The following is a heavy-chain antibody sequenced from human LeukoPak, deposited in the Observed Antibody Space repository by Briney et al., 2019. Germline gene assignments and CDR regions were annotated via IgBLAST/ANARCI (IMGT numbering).Heavy chain of an antibody. D-gene: IGHD2-2*01. CDR3: ARGKYCSSTSCYEGYDP. CDR1: GGTFSSYA. Sequence: SVKVSCKASGGTFSSYAISWVRQAPGQGLEWMGGIIPIFGTANYAQKFQGRVTITADESTSTAYMELSSLRSEDTAVYYCARGKYCSSTSCYEGYDPWGQGTLVTVSS. J-gene: IGHJ5*02. CDR2: IIPIFGTA. V-gene: IGHV1-69*01.